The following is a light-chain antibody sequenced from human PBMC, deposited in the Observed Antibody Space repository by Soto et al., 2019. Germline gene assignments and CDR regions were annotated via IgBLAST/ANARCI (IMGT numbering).Light chain of an antibody. Sequence: DIVMTQTQLSLSVTPGQPASISCKSSQSLLHSDGKTYLYWYLQKPGQSPQLLIYEVSNGFSGVPDRFSGSGSGTDFTLKISRVEAEDVGVYYCMQSIQLPLTFGGGTKVEIK. CDR2: EVS. J-gene: IGKJ4*01. CDR3: MQSIQLPLT. V-gene: IGKV2D-29*02. CDR1: QSLLHSDGKTY.